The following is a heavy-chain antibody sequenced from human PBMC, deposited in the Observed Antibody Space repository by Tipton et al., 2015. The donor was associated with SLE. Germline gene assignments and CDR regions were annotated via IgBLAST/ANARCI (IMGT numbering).Heavy chain of an antibody. V-gene: IGHV4-59*11. CDR2: IYYSGST. D-gene: IGHD4-17*01. CDR1: GGSISSHY. CDR3: ARAVYGPFDY. Sequence: TLSLTCTVSGGSISSHYWSWIRQPPGKGLEWIGYIYYSGSTNYNPSLKSRVTISVDTSKNQFSLKLSSVTAADTAVYYCARAVYGPFDYWGQGTLVTVSS. J-gene: IGHJ4*02.